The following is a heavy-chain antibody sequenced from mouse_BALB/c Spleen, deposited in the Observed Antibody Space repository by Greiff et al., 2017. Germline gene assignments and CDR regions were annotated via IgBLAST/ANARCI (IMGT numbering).Heavy chain of an antibody. CDR2: IYPGNSDT. CDR1: GYSFTSYW. V-gene: IGHV1-5*01. J-gene: IGHJ4*01. Sequence: EVQLQQSGTVLARPGASVKMSCKASGYSFTSYWMHWVKQRPGQGLEWIGAIYPGNSDTSYNQKFKGKAKLTAVTSASTAYMELSSLTNEDSAVYYCTGRLYGYEDYYAMDYWGQGTSVTVSS. CDR3: TGRLYGYEDYYAMDY. D-gene: IGHD2-2*01.